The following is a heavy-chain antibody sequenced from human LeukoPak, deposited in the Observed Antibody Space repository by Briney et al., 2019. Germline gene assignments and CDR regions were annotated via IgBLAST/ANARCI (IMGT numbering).Heavy chain of an antibody. Sequence: SETLSLTCTVSGGSISSYYWSWIRQPAGKGLEWIGRIYTSGSTYYNPSLKSRVTISVDRSKNQFSLKLSSVTAADTAVYYCARVGKPYYFDYWGQETLVTVSS. CDR3: ARVGKPYYFDY. D-gene: IGHD1-14*01. CDR2: IYTSGST. V-gene: IGHV4-4*07. J-gene: IGHJ4*02. CDR1: GGSISSYY.